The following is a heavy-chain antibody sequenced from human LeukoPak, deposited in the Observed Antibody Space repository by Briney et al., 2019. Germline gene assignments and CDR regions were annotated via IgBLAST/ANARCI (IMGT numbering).Heavy chain of an antibody. V-gene: IGHV3-48*01. Sequence: GGSLRLSCAASGFTFSSYSMNWVRQAPGKGLEWVSYISSSSSTIYYADSVKGRFTISRDNAKNSLYLQMNSLRAEDTAVYYCARDQGGYANDFWSGYYHSDYWGQGTLVTVSS. J-gene: IGHJ4*02. CDR1: GFTFSSYS. D-gene: IGHD3-3*01. CDR3: ARDQGGYANDFWSGYYHSDY. CDR2: ISSSSSTI.